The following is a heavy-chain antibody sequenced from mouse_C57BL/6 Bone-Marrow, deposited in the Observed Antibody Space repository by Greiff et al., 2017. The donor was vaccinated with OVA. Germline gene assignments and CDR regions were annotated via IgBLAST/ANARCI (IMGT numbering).Heavy chain of an antibody. CDR1: GYTFTSYW. CDR3: ARWVYYGSSGGAMDY. Sequence: VQLQQPGAELVKPGASVKLSCKASGYTFTSYWMHWVKQRPGRGLEWIGRIDPNSGGTKYNEKFKSKATLTVDKPSSTAYMQLSSLTSEDSAVYDCARWVYYGSSGGAMDYWGQGTSVTVSS. CDR2: IDPNSGGT. J-gene: IGHJ4*01. D-gene: IGHD1-1*01. V-gene: IGHV1-72*01.